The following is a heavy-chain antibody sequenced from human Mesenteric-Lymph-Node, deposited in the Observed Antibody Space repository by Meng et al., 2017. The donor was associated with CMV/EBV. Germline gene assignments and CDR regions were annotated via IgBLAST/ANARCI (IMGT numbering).Heavy chain of an antibody. V-gene: IGHV3-66*02. J-gene: IGHJ6*02. CDR1: GLTVSTNY. CDR3: ARLLITIDYYNHGMDV. Sequence: GESLKISCAASGLTVSTNYMSWVRQAPGKGLQWVSLIYRGGNTYYADSVKGQFTISRDNSKDMLYLQMNSLRGEDTAVYYCARLLITIDYYNHGMDVWGQGTTVTVSS. CDR2: IYRGGNT. D-gene: IGHD3-9*01.